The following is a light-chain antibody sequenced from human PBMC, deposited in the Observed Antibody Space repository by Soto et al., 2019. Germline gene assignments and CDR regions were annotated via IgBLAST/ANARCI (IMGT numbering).Light chain of an antibody. CDR2: GAS. CDR1: QSVTTNY. V-gene: IGKV3-20*01. J-gene: IGKJ1*01. Sequence: EIVLTQSPGTLSLSPGERATLSCRASQSVTTNYLAWYQQKPGQAPRLLIYGASSRATGVPDRFRGSGSGTDFTLTISRLEPEDFVVYYCQHYGTSSRTFGQGTKVEIK. CDR3: QHYGTSSRT.